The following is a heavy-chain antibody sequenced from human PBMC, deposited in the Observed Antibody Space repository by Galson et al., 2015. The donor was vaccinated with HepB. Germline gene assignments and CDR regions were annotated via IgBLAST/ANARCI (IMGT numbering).Heavy chain of an antibody. V-gene: IGHV3-30*18. CDR1: GFNFNNYG. CDR2: ISSDGSNK. D-gene: IGHD3-10*01. CDR3: GKDTDVSGSYYIDH. Sequence: SLRLSCAASGFNFNNYGMHWVRQAPGKGLEWVAVISSDGSNKYYGDSVKGRFTISRDNSKNTLYLQMNTLRDEETAVYYCGKDTDVSGSYYIDHWGQGTLVTVSS. J-gene: IGHJ4*02.